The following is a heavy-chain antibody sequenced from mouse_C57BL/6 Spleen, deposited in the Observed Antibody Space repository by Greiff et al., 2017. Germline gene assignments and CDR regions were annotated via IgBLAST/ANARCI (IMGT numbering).Heavy chain of an antibody. CDR2: INPSNGGT. V-gene: IGHV1-53*01. CDR1: GYTFTSYW. D-gene: IGHD2-1*01. J-gene: IGHJ1*03. Sequence: QVQLQQPGTELVKPGASVKLSCKASGYTFTSYWMHWVKQRPGQGLEWIGNINPSNGGTNYNEKFKSKATLTVDKSSSSAYMQLSSLTSEDAAVYYCARSGAYGNYVPRGGWGTGTTVTVSS. CDR3: ARSGAYGNYVPRGG.